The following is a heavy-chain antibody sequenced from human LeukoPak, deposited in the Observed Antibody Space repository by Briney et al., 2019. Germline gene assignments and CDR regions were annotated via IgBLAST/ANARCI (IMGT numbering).Heavy chain of an antibody. Sequence: SSGGYYWSWVRQAPGKGLEWVSGITWNSGSIGYADSVKGRFTISRDTAKNSLYLQMNSLRPEDTALYYCAKDIGAAAYYFDYWGQGTLVTVSS. D-gene: IGHD6-13*01. V-gene: IGHV3-9*01. CDR3: AKDIGAAAYYFDY. J-gene: IGHJ4*02. CDR1: SSGGYY. CDR2: ITWNSGSI.